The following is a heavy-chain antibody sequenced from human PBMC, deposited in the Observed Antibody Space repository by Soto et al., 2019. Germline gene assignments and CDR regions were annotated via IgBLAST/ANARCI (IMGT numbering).Heavy chain of an antibody. Sequence: SETLSLTCTVSGGSISSYYWSWIRQPPGKGLEWIGYIYYSGSTNYNPSLKSRVTISVDTSKNQFSLKLSSVTAADTAVYYCARHSPKDIVVVPAAPNDNWFDPWGQGTLVTVSS. CDR2: IYYSGST. CDR3: ARHSPKDIVVVPAAPNDNWFDP. V-gene: IGHV4-59*08. D-gene: IGHD2-2*01. J-gene: IGHJ5*02. CDR1: GGSISSYY.